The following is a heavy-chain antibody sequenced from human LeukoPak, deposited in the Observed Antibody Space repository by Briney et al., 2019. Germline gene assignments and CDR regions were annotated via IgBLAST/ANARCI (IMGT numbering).Heavy chain of an antibody. CDR2: ISAAGGSK. D-gene: IGHD3-3*01. V-gene: IGHV3-23*01. CDR1: GFTFTNYA. Sequence: PGGSLRLSCAASGFTFTNYAMSWVRQAPGKGLEWASAISAAGGSKYYADSVKGRFTVSRDNSKSTLYLQMTSLRAEDTAVYYCAKIPYYDFWSGYYYFDYWGPGTLVTVSS. CDR3: AKIPYYDFWSGYYYFDY. J-gene: IGHJ4*02.